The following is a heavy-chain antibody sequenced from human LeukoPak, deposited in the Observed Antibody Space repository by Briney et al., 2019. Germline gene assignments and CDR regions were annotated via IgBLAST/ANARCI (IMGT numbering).Heavy chain of an antibody. V-gene: IGHV3-23*01. Sequence: GGSLRLSCAASGFTFSSYAMSWVRQAPGKGLEWVSSISGSGAYTCYADAVKGRFTISRDNSKNTLYLQMNSLRAEETAVYYCAKYFASGSYSKLPGWGQGTLVTVSS. CDR3: AKYFASGSYSKLPG. J-gene: IGHJ1*01. CDR2: ISGSGAYT. CDR1: GFTFSSYA. D-gene: IGHD3-10*01.